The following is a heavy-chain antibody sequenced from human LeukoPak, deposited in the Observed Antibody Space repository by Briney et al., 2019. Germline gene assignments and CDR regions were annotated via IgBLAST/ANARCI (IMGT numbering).Heavy chain of an antibody. CDR3: ARTLLRYPFDY. CDR1: GGSFSGYY. Sequence: PSETLSLTCAVYGGSFSGYYWSWIRQPPGKGLEWIGEINHGGSTNYNPSLKSRVTISVDTSKNQFSLKLSSVTAADTAVYYCARTLLRYPFDYWGQGTLVTVSS. D-gene: IGHD3-9*01. V-gene: IGHV4-34*01. J-gene: IGHJ4*02. CDR2: INHGGST.